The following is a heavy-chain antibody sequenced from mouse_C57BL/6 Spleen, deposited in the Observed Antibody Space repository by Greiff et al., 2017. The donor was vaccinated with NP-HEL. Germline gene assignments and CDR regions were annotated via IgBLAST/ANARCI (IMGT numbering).Heavy chain of an antibody. J-gene: IGHJ4*01. Sequence: VKLVESGPGLVAPSQSLSITCTVSGFSLTSYGVDWVRQSPGKGLEWLGVIWGVGSTNYNSALKSRLSISKDNSKSQVFLKMNSLQTDDTAMYYCASSHSSYAMDYWGQGTSVTVSS. V-gene: IGHV2-6*01. CDR1: GFSLTSYG. D-gene: IGHD3-1*01. CDR2: IWGVGST. CDR3: ASSHSSYAMDY.